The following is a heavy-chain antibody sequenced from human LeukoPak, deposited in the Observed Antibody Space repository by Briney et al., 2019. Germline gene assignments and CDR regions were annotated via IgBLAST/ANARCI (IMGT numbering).Heavy chain of an antibody. Sequence: GASVKVSCKASGYTFTSYYMHWVRQAPGQGLQWMGIINPSGGSTSYAQKFQGRVTMTRDTSTSTVYMELSSLRSEDTAVYYCARSGYLNWFDPWGQGTLVTVSS. CDR2: INPSGGST. V-gene: IGHV1-46*01. J-gene: IGHJ5*02. D-gene: IGHD3-3*01. CDR1: GYTFTSYY. CDR3: ARSGYLNWFDP.